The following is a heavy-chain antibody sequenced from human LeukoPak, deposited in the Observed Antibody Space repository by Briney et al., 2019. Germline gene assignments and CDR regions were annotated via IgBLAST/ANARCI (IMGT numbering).Heavy chain of an antibody. CDR2: IYTSGST. CDR3: AREGGYSYGYYHYYMDV. J-gene: IGHJ6*03. V-gene: IGHV4-4*07. D-gene: IGHD5-18*01. CDR1: GNSFGDYY. Sequence: SETLSLTCTVSGNSFGDYYWSWIRQPAGKGLEWIGRIYTSGSTTYNPSLKSRVTMSVDTSKSQFSLNLMSVTAADTAVYYCAREGGYSYGYYHYYMDVWGKGTTVTVSS.